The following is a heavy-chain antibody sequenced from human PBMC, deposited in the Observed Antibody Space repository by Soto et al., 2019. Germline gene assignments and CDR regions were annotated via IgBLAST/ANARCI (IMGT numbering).Heavy chain of an antibody. J-gene: IGHJ6*02. V-gene: IGHV5-51*01. CDR1: GYSFNSYW. CDR3: ARHGVTMVRYYYYYGMDV. D-gene: IGHD3-10*01. Sequence: PGESLKISCKVCGYSFNSYWMAWVRQRPGKGLEWMGIIYPSNSDTKYSPSFQGQVTISADKSISTAYLQWSSLKASDTAMYYCARHGVTMVRYYYYYGMDVWGQGTTVTVSS. CDR2: IYPSNSDT.